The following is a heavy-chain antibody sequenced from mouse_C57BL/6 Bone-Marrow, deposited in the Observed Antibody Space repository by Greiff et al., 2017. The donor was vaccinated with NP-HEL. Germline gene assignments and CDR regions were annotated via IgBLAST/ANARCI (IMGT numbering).Heavy chain of an antibody. CDR3: AHYDYDLYYFDY. D-gene: IGHD2-4*01. Sequence: VQVVESGPELVKPGASVKISCKASGYAFSSYWMNWVKQKPGKGLEWIGRIYPGDGDTNYNGKFKGKATLTADKSSSTANMQLSSLTSEDSAVYYCAHYDYDLYYFDYWGQGTTLTVSS. CDR2: IYPGDGDT. CDR1: GYAFSSYW. J-gene: IGHJ2*01. V-gene: IGHV1-82*01.